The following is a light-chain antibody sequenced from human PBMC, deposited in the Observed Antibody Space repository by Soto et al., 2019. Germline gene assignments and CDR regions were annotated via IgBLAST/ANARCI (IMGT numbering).Light chain of an antibody. J-gene: IGKJ3*01. V-gene: IGKV3-20*01. Sequence: EIVLTQSPCTLSLSPGEGATLSCRASQSVSSSYLAWYQQKPGQAPRLLIYGASSRATDIPDRFSGSGSGTDFTLTISRLEPEDFAVYYCQQYGSSPPTSGPGTKVDIK. CDR3: QQYGSSPPT. CDR2: GAS. CDR1: QSVSSSY.